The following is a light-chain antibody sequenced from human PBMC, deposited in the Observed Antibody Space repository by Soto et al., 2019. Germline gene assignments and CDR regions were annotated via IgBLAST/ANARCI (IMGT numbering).Light chain of an antibody. CDR1: QSVRNN. Sequence: EIMMTQSPATLSVSPGESATLSCRASQSVRNNLAWYQHKPGQAPRLLIYYASTRATGIPARFSGSGSGTEFTRTISRLQSEDFALYYCQQYNDWPPITFGQGTRLEIK. CDR2: YAS. V-gene: IGKV3-15*01. CDR3: QQYNDWPPIT. J-gene: IGKJ5*01.